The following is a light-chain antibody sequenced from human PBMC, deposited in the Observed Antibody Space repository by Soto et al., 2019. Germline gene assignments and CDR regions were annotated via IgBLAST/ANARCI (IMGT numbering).Light chain of an antibody. V-gene: IGKV1-33*01. CDR2: SAS. CDR3: QQYENLPT. J-gene: IGKJ5*01. Sequence: DIQLTQSPSSLSASVGDRVTISCRVSQGISSYLNWYRQKPGKVPKLLIYSASNLEAGVPSRFRGSGSGTDFTFTISRLQPEDIATYYCQQYENLPTFGQGTRLEIK. CDR1: QGISSY.